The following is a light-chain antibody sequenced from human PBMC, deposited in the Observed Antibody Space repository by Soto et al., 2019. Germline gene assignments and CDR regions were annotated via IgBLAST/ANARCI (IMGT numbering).Light chain of an antibody. CDR2: DVS. V-gene: IGKV1-33*01. Sequence: DIQMTQSPSSLSASVGDRVTFTCQASQDISDYLNWYQQKPGKAPDLLIYDVSNLEAGVPSRFSGRGSGTEFTFTINGLQPEDIATYFCQQYDNVPYTFGQGTKLDLK. CDR3: QQYDNVPYT. J-gene: IGKJ2*01. CDR1: QDISDY.